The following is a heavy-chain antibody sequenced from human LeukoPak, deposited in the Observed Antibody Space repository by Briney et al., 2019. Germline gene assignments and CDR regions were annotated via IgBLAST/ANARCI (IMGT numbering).Heavy chain of an antibody. V-gene: IGHV3-21*06. CDR3: ARGGGSLNF. J-gene: IGHJ4*02. Sequence: TGESLRLSCAASGFSFRTSTMNCVRQAPGKGLELVSSITSRGAYMFHVASVQGRFTISRDNANNSLFLQLSSLRAEDTAVYYCARGGGSLNFWGQGILVTVSP. D-gene: IGHD1-26*01. CDR2: ITSRGAYM. CDR1: GFSFRTST.